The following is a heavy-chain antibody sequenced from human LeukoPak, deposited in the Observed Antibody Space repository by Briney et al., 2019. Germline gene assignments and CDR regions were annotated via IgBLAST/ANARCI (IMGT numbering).Heavy chain of an antibody. V-gene: IGHV1-18*01. D-gene: IGHD2-15*01. CDR1: GYTFTSYG. J-gene: IGHJ3*02. CDR3: ARGYCSGGSCYSLYAFDI. Sequence: GASVKVSCKASGYTFTSYGISWVRQAPGQGREWMGWISAYNGNTNYAQKLQGRVTMTTDTSTSTAYMELRSLRSDDTAVYYCARGYCSGGSCYSLYAFDIWGQGTMVTVSS. CDR2: ISAYNGNT.